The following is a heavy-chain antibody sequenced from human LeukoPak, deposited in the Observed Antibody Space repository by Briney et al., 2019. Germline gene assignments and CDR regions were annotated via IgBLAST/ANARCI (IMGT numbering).Heavy chain of an antibody. CDR2: VSNSGDYI. CDR1: GFTFSSYS. J-gene: IGHJ4*02. V-gene: IGHV3-21*06. Sequence: GGSLRLSCAASGFTFSSYSMNWVRQAPGKGLEWVSSVSNSGDYIHYADSVKGRFTISRDNSKNSLYLQMNSLRAEDTAVYYCARALIGYYFDYWGQGTLVTVSS. CDR3: ARALIGYYFDY. D-gene: IGHD2-8*01.